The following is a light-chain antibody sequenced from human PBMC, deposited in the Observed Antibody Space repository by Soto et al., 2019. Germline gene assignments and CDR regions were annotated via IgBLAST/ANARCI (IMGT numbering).Light chain of an antibody. V-gene: IGLV1-44*01. CDR2: SNN. CDR3: AAWDDSLNGVV. Sequence: QAVVTQPPSASGTPGQRVTISCSGSSSNIGSNTVNWYQQLPGTAPKLLIYSNNQRPSGVPDRFSGSKSGTSASLAISGLQSEDEADYYCAAWDDSLNGVVXGGGTKLTVL. CDR1: SSNIGSNT. J-gene: IGLJ2*01.